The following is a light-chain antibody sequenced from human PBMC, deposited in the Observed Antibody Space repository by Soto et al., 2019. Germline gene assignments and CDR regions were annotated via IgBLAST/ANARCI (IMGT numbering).Light chain of an antibody. CDR2: AAS. CDR1: QGISSW. J-gene: IGKJ4*01. V-gene: IGKV1-12*01. CDR3: QQSFSTHALT. Sequence: DIQMTQSPSSVSASVGDRVTITCRASQGISSWLAWYQQKPGKAPNLLIYAASSLHSGAPSRFSGSGSGTDFTLTISSLQPEDFAIYYCQQSFSTHALTFGGGTKVDIK.